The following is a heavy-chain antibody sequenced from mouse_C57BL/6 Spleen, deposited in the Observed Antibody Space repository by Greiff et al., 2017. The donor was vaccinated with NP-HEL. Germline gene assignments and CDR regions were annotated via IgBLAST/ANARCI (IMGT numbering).Heavy chain of an antibody. J-gene: IGHJ1*03. CDR2: ISSGGSYT. D-gene: IGHD1-1*01. Sequence: EVQLVESGGDLVKPGGSLKLSCAASGFTFSSYGMSWVRQTPDKRLEWVATISSGGSYTYYPDSVKGRFTISRDNAKNTLYLQMSSLKSEDTAMYYCARRSITTVVAPGYFDVWGTGTTVTVSS. CDR3: ARRSITTVVAPGYFDV. V-gene: IGHV5-6*01. CDR1: GFTFSSYG.